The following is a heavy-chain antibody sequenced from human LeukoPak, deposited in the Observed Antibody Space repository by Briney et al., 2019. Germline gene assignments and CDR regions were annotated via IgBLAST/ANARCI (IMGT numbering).Heavy chain of an antibody. J-gene: IGHJ4*02. CDR2: ISGSGRTT. CDR1: GFTFNNYA. Sequence: QSGGSLRLSCEVSGFTFNNYAVTWVRQPPGKGLEWVSVISGSGRTTDYADSVKGRFTVSRDNSKNTLHLQMNSLRAEDTAVNYCASYGGNSWGQGTLVTVSS. CDR3: ASYGGNS. V-gene: IGHV3-23*01. D-gene: IGHD4-23*01.